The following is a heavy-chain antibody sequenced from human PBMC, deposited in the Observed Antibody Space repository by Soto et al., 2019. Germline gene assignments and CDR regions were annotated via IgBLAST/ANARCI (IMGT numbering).Heavy chain of an antibody. J-gene: IGHJ2*01. V-gene: IGHV3-23*01. CDR2: LSGSGGDT. CDR1: GFTFSSYA. CDR3: AKDAYNLGVWYFDL. Sequence: VQLLESGGGLVQPGGSLRLSCAASGFTFSSYAMSWVRQAPGKGLEWVSGLSGSGGDTYYADSVKGRFTISRDNSKNTLYLQMNSLRAEDTAVYSCAKDAYNLGVWYFDLWGRGTLVTVSS. D-gene: IGHD3-10*01.